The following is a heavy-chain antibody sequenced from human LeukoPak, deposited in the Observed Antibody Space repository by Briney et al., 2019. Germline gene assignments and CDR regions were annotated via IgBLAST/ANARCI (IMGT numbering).Heavy chain of an antibody. V-gene: IGHV3-15*01. CDR1: GFTFSNAW. D-gene: IGHD3/OR15-3a*01. CDR3: TAGTGRSDFDY. CDR2: IKRKGDDGTI. J-gene: IGHJ4*02. Sequence: GGSLRLPCAASGFTFSNAWMSWVRQAPGKELEWVGRIKRKGDDGTIDYAAPVKGKLTISRDDSKNTLYLQMNSLKSEDTAVYYCTAGTGRSDFDYWGQGTLVTVSS.